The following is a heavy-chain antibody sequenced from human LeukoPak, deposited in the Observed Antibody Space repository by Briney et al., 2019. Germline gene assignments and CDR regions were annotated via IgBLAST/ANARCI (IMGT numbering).Heavy chain of an antibody. CDR1: GFTFSSYA. CDR3: AKGTYYYDSSGYYFIRYYYYYGMDV. CDR2: ISGSGGST. D-gene: IGHD3-22*01. V-gene: IGHV3-23*01. Sequence: GGSLRLSCAASGFTFSSYAMSWVRQVPGKGLEWVSAISGSGGSTYYADSVKGRFTISRDNSKNTLYLQMNSLRAEDTAVYYCAKGTYYYDSSGYYFIRYYYYYGMDVWGQGTTVTVSS. J-gene: IGHJ6*02.